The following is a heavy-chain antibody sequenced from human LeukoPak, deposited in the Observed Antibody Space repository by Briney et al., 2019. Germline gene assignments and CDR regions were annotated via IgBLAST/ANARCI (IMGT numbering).Heavy chain of an antibody. CDR1: GGSITTTNW. CDR2: VHLSGAT. CDR3: TRESGAFSPFGF. D-gene: IGHD1-26*01. Sequence: SETLSLTCAVSGGSITTTNWWSWVRQPPGKGLEWIGEVHLSGATNYNLSLESRVRMSIDKSKNHLSLEVTSVTAADTAIYYCTRESGAFSPFGFWGQGTLVTVSS. J-gene: IGHJ4*02. V-gene: IGHV4-4*02.